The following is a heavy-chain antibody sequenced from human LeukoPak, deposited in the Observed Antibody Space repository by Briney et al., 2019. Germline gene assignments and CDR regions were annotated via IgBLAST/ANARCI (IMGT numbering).Heavy chain of an antibody. V-gene: IGHV1-69*01. J-gene: IGHJ4*03. CDR2: IIPLFGTA. CDR3: TTRSCGAGACSSSFYYYYGLHF. CDR1: GNSISKFA. D-gene: IGHD3-16*01. Sequence: SVKVSCKASGNSISKFAVSWVRRAPGQGLEWMGGIIPLFGTADYPQKFQGRVTITADESTSTTYMELSSLKSEDTATYYCTTRSCGAGACSSSFYYYYGLHFWGQGTPVFVSS.